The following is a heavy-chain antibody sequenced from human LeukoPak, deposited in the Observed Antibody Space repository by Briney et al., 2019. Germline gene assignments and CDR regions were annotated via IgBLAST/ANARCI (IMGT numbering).Heavy chain of an antibody. CDR1: GGSISSYY. J-gene: IGHJ4*02. Sequence: SETLSPTCTVSGGSISSYYWSWIRQPPGKGLEWIGYIYYSGSTNYNPSLKSRVTISVDTSKNQFSLKLSSVTAADTAVYYCARARGDYVDYWGQGTLVTVSS. V-gene: IGHV4-59*01. CDR3: ARARGDYVDY. CDR2: IYYSGST.